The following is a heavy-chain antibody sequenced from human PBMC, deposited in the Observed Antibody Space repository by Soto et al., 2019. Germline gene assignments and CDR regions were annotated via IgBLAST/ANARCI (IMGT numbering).Heavy chain of an antibody. V-gene: IGHV4-61*01. CDR2: IYYSGST. Sequence: QVQLQESGPGLVKPSETLSLTCTVSGGSVSSGSYYWSWIRQPPGKGLEWIGYIYYSGSTTYNPAHKSRVTISVDTSKNQFSLKLSSVTPADTAVYYCARGVVPAAIWAWFDPWGQGTLVTVSS. CDR3: ARGVVPAAIWAWFDP. J-gene: IGHJ5*02. D-gene: IGHD2-2*02. CDR1: GGSVSSGSYY.